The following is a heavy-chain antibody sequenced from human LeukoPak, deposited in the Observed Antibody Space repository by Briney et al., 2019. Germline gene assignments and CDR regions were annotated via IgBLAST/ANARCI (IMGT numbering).Heavy chain of an antibody. J-gene: IGHJ4*02. D-gene: IGHD2-2*01. Sequence: PGGSLRLSCAASGFTFSSYGMHWVRQAPGKGLEWVAVIWYDGNNKYYADSVKGRFTISRDNSKNTLYLQMNSLRVEDTAVYYCARGSSSVTLPGDWGQGTLVTVSS. V-gene: IGHV3-33*01. CDR2: IWYDGNNK. CDR3: ARGSSSVTLPGD. CDR1: GFTFSSYG.